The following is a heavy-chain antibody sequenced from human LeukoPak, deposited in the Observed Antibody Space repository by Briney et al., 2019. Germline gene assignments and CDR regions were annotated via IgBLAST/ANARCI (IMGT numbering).Heavy chain of an antibody. CDR1: GFTFDDYA. CDR3: AKDKYSSGRSTCFDY. J-gene: IGHJ4*02. CDR2: ISWNSDSI. D-gene: IGHD6-19*01. Sequence: GRSLRLSCAASGFTFDDYAMHWVRQAPGKGLEWVSGISWNSDSIGYVDSVKGRFTISRDNAKNSLYLQMNSLKAEGMALYYCAKDKYSSGRSTCFDYWGQGTLVTVSS. V-gene: IGHV3-9*03.